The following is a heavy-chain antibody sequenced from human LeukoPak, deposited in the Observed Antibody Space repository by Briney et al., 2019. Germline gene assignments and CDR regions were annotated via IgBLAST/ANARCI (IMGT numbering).Heavy chain of an antibody. CDR1: GVSINSSSW. Sequence: PSGTLSLTCAVYGVSINSSSWWSWVRQSPGKGLEWIGDIGHSGGTNYNPSLKSRATISVDRSKNQFSLKLSSVTAADTAVYYCARDPKKDAFDIWGQGTMVTVSS. J-gene: IGHJ3*02. CDR2: IGHSGGT. V-gene: IGHV4-4*02. CDR3: ARDPKKDAFDI.